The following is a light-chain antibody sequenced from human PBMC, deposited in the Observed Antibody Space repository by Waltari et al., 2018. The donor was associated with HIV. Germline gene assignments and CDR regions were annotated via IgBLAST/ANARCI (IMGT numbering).Light chain of an antibody. CDR1: PSNIGSNN. J-gene: IGLJ2*01. Sequence: QSLLTQPPSPSGTPGPRVTISCSGSPSNIGSNNVYLYQHLPETAPKLLTYRNNQRPSGAPDRSSGSKSGTAASLAISGLRSEDEADYYCATWDDSRVVFGGGTKLTVL. CDR2: RNN. CDR3: ATWDDSRVV. V-gene: IGLV1-47*01.